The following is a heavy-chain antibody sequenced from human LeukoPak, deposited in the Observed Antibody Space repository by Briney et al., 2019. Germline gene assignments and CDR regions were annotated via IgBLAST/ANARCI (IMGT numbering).Heavy chain of an antibody. D-gene: IGHD6-6*01. CDR2: IYYSGST. V-gene: IGHV4-61*01. CDR3: AREVGIAARPFDY. J-gene: IGHJ4*02. Sequence: SETRSLTCTVSGGSVSSGSYYWSWIRQPPGKGLEWIGYIYYSGSTNYNPSLKSRVTISVDTSKNQLSLKLSSVTAADTAVYYCAREVGIAARPFDYWGQGTLVTASS. CDR1: GGSVSSGSYY.